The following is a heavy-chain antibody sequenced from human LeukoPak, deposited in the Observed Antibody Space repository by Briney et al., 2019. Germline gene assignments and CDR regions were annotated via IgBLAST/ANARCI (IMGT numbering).Heavy chain of an antibody. CDR3: ARAYRSSEKDAFDI. V-gene: IGHV4-59*01. J-gene: IGHJ3*02. D-gene: IGHD2-2*01. CDR1: GGSISSYY. CDR2: IYYSGST. Sequence: SETLSLTCTVSGGSISSYYWSWIRQPPGKGLEWIGYIYYSGSTNYNPSLKSRVTISVDTSKNQFSLKLSSVTAADTAVYYCARAYRSSEKDAFDIWGQGTMVTVSS.